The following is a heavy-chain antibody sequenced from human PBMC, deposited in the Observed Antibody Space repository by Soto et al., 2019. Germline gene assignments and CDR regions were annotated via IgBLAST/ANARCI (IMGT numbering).Heavy chain of an antibody. V-gene: IGHV1-18*04. D-gene: IGHD3-9*01. J-gene: IGHJ6*02. CDR2: ISAYNGNT. CDR1: GYTFTSYG. Sequence: ASVKVSCKASGYTFTSYGISWVRQAPGQGLEWMGWISAYNGNTNYAQKLQGRVTMTTDTPTSTAYMELRSLRSDDTAVYYCARGMPGILTGYYNPYYYGMDVWGQGTTVTVSS. CDR3: ARGMPGILTGYYNPYYYGMDV.